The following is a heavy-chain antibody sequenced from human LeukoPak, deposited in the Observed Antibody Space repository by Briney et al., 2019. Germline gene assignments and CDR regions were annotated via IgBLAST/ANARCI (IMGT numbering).Heavy chain of an antibody. Sequence: GGSLRLSCAASKFTISTSAMSWVRQAPGKGLEWVSAISGSGANTYYVDSVKGRFTISRDNSKNTLYLEMSSLRSDDTAVYYCAKESQAYYDIMTGYPNYYFDYWGQGTLVTVSS. D-gene: IGHD3-9*01. CDR1: KFTISTSA. CDR2: ISGSGANT. V-gene: IGHV3-23*01. J-gene: IGHJ4*02. CDR3: AKESQAYYDIMTGYPNYYFDY.